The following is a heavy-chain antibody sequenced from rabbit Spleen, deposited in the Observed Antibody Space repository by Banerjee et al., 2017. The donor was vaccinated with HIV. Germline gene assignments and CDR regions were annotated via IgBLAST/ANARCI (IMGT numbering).Heavy chain of an antibody. CDR1: GFSFSSDA. D-gene: IGHD1-1*01. J-gene: IGHJ4*01. V-gene: IGHV1S47*01. Sequence: EESGGDLVQPEGSLTLTCTASGFSFSSDAMCWVRQAPGKGPEWIACIYNGDGTTYYANWVHGRFTISKASSTTVTLQMTSLTAADTATYFCARDLAAWNSGSYAFNLWGQGTLVTVS. CDR3: ARDLAAWNSGSYAFNL. CDR2: IYNGDGTT.